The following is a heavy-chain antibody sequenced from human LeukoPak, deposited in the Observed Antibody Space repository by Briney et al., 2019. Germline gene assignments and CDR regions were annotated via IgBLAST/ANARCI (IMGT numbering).Heavy chain of an antibody. CDR3: ARDQTIRHCSSTSCYVFRGGYYYMDV. CDR1: GYTFTSYY. D-gene: IGHD2-2*01. J-gene: IGHJ6*03. CDR2: INPSGGST. Sequence: GASVKVSCKASGYTFTSYYMHWVRQAPGQGLEWMGIINPSGGSTSYAQKFQGRVTMTRDTSTSTVYMELSSLRSEDTAVYYCARDQTIRHCSSTSCYVFRGGYYYMDVWGKGTTVTVSS. V-gene: IGHV1-46*01.